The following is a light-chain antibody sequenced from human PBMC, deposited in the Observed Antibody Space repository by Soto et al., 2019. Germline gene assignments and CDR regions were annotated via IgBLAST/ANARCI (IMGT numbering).Light chain of an antibody. CDR1: QSISDT. CDR2: SAS. V-gene: IGKV3-15*01. CDR3: QQYNNWPWT. J-gene: IGKJ1*01. Sequence: EIVMTQSPATLSVSPGGRATLSCRASQSISDTLAWYQQKPGQAPRLLIYSASRRATGFPARFSGSGSGTDFTLTISSLQSEDFAVYYCQQYNNWPWTCGQGTKVEIK.